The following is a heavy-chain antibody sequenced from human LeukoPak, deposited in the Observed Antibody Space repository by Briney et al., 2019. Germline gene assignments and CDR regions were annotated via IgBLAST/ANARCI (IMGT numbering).Heavy chain of an antibody. Sequence: PGGSLRLSCAASGFTVSSNYMSWVRQAPGKGLEWVSVIYSGGSTYYADSVKGRFTISRDNSKNTLYLQMNSLRAEDTAVYYCTRVEDDILTGYYRYYFDYWGQGTLVTVSS. CDR3: TRVEDDILTGYYRYYFDY. J-gene: IGHJ4*02. V-gene: IGHV3-53*01. D-gene: IGHD3-9*01. CDR1: GFTVSSNY. CDR2: IYSGGST.